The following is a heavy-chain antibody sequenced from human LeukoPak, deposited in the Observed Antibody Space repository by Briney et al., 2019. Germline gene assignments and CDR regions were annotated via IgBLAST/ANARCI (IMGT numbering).Heavy chain of an antibody. D-gene: IGHD5-18*01. Sequence: PSETLSLTCTVSGGPISTYYWSWFRQPPGEGLEWIGYIYSTGSTDYHASLRSRVTISVDTSKTQFSLKLTSVTAADTAVYYCASTRGHSYGWGAFDIWGQGTMVTVSS. CDR2: IYSTGST. V-gene: IGHV4-4*09. CDR3: ASTRGHSYGWGAFDI. J-gene: IGHJ3*02. CDR1: GGPISTYY.